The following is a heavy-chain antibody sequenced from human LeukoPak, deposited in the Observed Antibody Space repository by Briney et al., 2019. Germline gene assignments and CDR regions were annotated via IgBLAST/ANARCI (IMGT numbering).Heavy chain of an antibody. CDR1: GYSISSGYY. CDR2: IYHSGST. J-gene: IGHJ3*02. D-gene: IGHD5-12*01. V-gene: IGHV4-38-2*02. Sequence: SSETLSLTCTVSGYSISSGYYWGWIRQPPGKGLEWIGSIYHSGSTYYNPSLKSRVTISVDTSKNQFSLKLSSVTAADKAVYYCARSCRILDIVATIRARLGGNGFDIWGQGTMVTVSS. CDR3: ARSCRILDIVATIRARLGGNGFDI.